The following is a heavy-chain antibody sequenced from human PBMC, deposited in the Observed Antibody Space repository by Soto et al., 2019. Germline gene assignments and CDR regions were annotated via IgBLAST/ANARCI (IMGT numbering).Heavy chain of an antibody. CDR2: IDPSDSYT. V-gene: IGHV5-10-1*01. J-gene: IGHJ3*02. D-gene: IGHD3-22*01. CDR1: GYSLTSYW. Sequence: EESLKISCKGSGYSLTSYWISWVRQMPGKGLEWMGRIDPSDSYTNYSPSFQGHVTISADKSISTAYLQWSSLKASDTAMYYCARTLYYDSRGGAFDIWGQGTMVTVSS. CDR3: ARTLYYDSRGGAFDI.